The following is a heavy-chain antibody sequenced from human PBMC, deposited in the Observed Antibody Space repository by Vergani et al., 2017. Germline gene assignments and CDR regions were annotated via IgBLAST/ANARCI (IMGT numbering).Heavy chain of an antibody. CDR3: ARGAGRTYCSGGSCRFCYYGMDV. Sequence: QVQLVQSGAEVKKPGSSVKVSCKASGGTFSSYAISWVRQAPGQGLEWMGGIIPIFGTANYAQKFQGRVTITAAEATSTVCMELSSLRSEDTAVYYCARGAGRTYCSGGSCRFCYYGMDVWGQGSTVTVSS. CDR1: GGTFSSYA. V-gene: IGHV1-69*01. D-gene: IGHD2-15*01. J-gene: IGHJ6*02. CDR2: IIPIFGTA.